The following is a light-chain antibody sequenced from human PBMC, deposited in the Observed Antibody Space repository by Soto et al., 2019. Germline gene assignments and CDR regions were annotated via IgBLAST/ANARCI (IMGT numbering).Light chain of an antibody. V-gene: IGKV3-20*01. CDR3: QQYGRSGT. J-gene: IGKJ1*01. CDR1: QSVSNNY. CDR2: GAS. Sequence: EMVLTQSPGTLSLSPGERATLSCRASQSVSNNYLAWYQQKPGQAPRLLIYGASNRATGIPDRFSGSGSGTDFTITISRLEPEDFAVYYCQQYGRSGTFGQGTNVDIK.